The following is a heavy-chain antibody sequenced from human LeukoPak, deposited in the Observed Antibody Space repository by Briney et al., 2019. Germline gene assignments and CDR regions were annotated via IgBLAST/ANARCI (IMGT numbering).Heavy chain of an antibody. CDR1: GYTFTSYA. V-gene: IGHV7-4-1*02. Sequence: ASVKVSCKASGYTFTSYAMNWVRQAPGQGLEWMGWINTNTGNPTYAQGFTGRFVFSLDTSVSTAYLQISSLKAEDTAVYYCAIDKVEMATIGGFLWGQGTLVTVSS. CDR2: INTNTGNP. CDR3: AIDKVEMATIGGFL. J-gene: IGHJ4*02. D-gene: IGHD5-24*01.